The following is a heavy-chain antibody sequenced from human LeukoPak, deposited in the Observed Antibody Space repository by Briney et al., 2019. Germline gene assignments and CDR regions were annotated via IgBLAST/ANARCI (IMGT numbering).Heavy chain of an antibody. J-gene: IGHJ6*03. CDR3: AKDRDSSSWYWQYYYYYMDV. Sequence: PGGSLRLSCAASGFTFSSYWMHWVRQAPGKGLVWVSHIRTDGITTNYADSVKGRFTISRDNSKNTLYLQMNSLRAEDTAVYYCAKDRDSSSWYWQYYYYYMDVWGKGTTVTISS. D-gene: IGHD6-13*01. V-gene: IGHV3-74*01. CDR2: IRTDGITT. CDR1: GFTFSSYW.